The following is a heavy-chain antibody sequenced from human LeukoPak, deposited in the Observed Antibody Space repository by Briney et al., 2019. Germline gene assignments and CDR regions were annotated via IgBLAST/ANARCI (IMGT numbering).Heavy chain of an antibody. D-gene: IGHD3-22*01. V-gene: IGHV1-69*01. CDR1: GGTFSSYA. CDR3: ARRYDSSGCLGY. J-gene: IGHJ4*02. Sequence: SVKVSCKASGGTFSSYAISWVRQAPGQGLEWMGGIIPIFGTANYAQKFQGRVTITADESTSTAYMELSSLRSEDTAVYYCARRYDSSGCLGYWGQGTLVTVSS. CDR2: IIPIFGTA.